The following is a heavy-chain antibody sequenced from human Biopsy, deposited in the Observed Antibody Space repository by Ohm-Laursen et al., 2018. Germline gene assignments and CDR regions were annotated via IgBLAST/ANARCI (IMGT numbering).Heavy chain of an antibody. J-gene: IGHJ5*02. CDR2: INAKTGDT. Sequence: ASVKVSCKPSGYTFTGYHVHWVRQAPGLGLEWMGWINAKTGDTNYAQKFQGRVTMTRDTSISTAYVDLSSLRSDDTAVYYCTRGGYYYDSLAYYYWFDPWGQGTLVTVSS. CDR1: GYTFTGYH. V-gene: IGHV1-2*02. CDR3: TRGGYYYDSLAYYYWFDP. D-gene: IGHD3-22*01.